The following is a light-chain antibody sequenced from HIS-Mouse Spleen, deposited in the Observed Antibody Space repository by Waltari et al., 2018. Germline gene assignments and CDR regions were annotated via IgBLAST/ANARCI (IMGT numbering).Light chain of an antibody. Sequence: SYVLTQPPSVSVAPGKTARITCGGNNIGSKSVHWYQQKPGQAPVLVVYDDSDRPSGVPEGFSGSNSGNTATLTISRVEAGDEADYYCQVWDSSSDHLYVFGTGTKVTVL. J-gene: IGLJ1*01. CDR2: DDS. CDR1: NIGSKS. CDR3: QVWDSSSDHLYV. V-gene: IGLV3-21*03.